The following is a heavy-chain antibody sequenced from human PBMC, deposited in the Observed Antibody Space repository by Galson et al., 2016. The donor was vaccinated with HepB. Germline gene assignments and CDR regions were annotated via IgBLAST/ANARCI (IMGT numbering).Heavy chain of an antibody. V-gene: IGHV4-4*02. Sequence: SETLSLTCAVSGGSISSSNWWSWVRQPPGKGLEWIGEINHSGSTNYDPSLKSRVTISVDTSKNQFSLKLSSVTAADTAVYYCARGDNPDYGDYASAYYYMDVWGKGTTVTVSS. D-gene: IGHD4-17*01. CDR2: INHSGST. CDR3: ARGDNPDYGDYASAYYYMDV. CDR1: GGSISSSNW. J-gene: IGHJ6*03.